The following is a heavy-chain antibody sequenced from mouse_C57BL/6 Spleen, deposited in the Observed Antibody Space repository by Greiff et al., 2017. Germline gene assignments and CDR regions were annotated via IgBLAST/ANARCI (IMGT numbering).Heavy chain of an antibody. J-gene: IGHJ4*01. D-gene: IGHD1-1*02. Sequence: QVQLQQPGAELVKPGASVKMSCKASGYTFTSYWLTWVTQRPGQGLEWIGDIYPGSGSTNYNEKFKGKATLTVDTSSSTAYMQLSSLTSEGSAVYYCARWSDYYAMDYWGQGTSVTVSS. CDR1: GYTFTSYW. CDR2: IYPGSGST. V-gene: IGHV1-55*01. CDR3: ARWSDYYAMDY.